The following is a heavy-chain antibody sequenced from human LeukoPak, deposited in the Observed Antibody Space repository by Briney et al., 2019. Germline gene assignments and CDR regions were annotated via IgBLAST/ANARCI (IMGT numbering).Heavy chain of an antibody. Sequence: ASVKCCCKAAGNTFTGYYIHWVRKAPVQGLVWMGWINPNSGGTNYAQKFQGRVTMTRDTSIGTAYMELSRLRSDDTAVYYCARSFGGQQEDYWGQGTLVTVSS. CDR2: INPNSGGT. J-gene: IGHJ4*02. D-gene: IGHD3-16*01. V-gene: IGHV1-2*02. CDR1: GNTFTGYY. CDR3: ARSFGGQQEDY.